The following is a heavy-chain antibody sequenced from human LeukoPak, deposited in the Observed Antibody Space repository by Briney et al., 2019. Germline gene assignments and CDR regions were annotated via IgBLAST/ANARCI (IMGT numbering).Heavy chain of an antibody. V-gene: IGHV1-46*01. J-gene: IGHJ6*02. CDR2: INPSGGST. Sequence: GGSVKVSCKVSGYTLTSYYMHWVRQAPGQGLEWMGIINPSGGSTSSAQKFQGRVTMTRDTSTSTVYMELNSLRSEDTAVYYCAREWVSGYYYGMDVWGQGTTVAVSS. CDR3: AREWVSGYYYGMDV. CDR1: GYTLTSYY. D-gene: IGHD1-26*01.